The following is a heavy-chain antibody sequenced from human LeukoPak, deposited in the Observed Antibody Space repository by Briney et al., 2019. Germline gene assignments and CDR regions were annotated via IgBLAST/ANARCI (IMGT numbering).Heavy chain of an antibody. J-gene: IGHJ4*02. Sequence: GSLRLSCAASGFTFSSYGMHWVRQAPGKGLEWVAVISYDGSNKYYADSVKGRFTISRDNSKNTLYLQMNSLRAEDTAVYYCAMGLVGSQAQASDWGQGTLVTVSS. CDR3: AMGLVGSQAQASD. D-gene: IGHD1-26*01. V-gene: IGHV3-30*03. CDR1: GFTFSSYG. CDR2: ISYDGSNK.